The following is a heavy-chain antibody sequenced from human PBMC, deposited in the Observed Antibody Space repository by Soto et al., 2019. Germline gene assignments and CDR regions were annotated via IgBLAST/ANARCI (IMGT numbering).Heavy chain of an antibody. V-gene: IGHV3-66*01. D-gene: IGHD4-17*01. CDR1: GFTVSSNY. Sequence: HPGGSLRLSCAASGFTVSSNYMSWVCQAPGKGLEWVSVIYSGGSTYYADSVKGRFTISRDNSKNTLYLQMNSLRAEDTAVYYCARDRGVKATVTTRTRYYYYYGMDVLGQGTTVTVSS. J-gene: IGHJ6*02. CDR2: IYSGGST. CDR3: ARDRGVKATVTTRTRYYYYYGMDV.